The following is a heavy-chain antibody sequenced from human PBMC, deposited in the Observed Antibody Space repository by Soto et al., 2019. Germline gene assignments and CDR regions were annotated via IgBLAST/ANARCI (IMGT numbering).Heavy chain of an antibody. CDR2: MNPNSGNT. J-gene: IGHJ6*02. Sequence: GXSVKVSCKASVYTFTSYDINWVRQATGQGLEWMGWMNPNSGNTGYAQKFQGRVTMTRNTSISTAYMELSSLRSEDTAVYYCARGRIRITIFGVVTLGMDVWGQGTTVTGS. V-gene: IGHV1-8*01. CDR3: ARGRIRITIFGVVTLGMDV. CDR1: VYTFTSYD. D-gene: IGHD3-3*01.